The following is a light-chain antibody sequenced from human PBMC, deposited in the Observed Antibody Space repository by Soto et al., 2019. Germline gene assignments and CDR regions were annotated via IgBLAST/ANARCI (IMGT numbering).Light chain of an antibody. J-gene: IGLJ7*01. CDR2: DVT. Sequence: QSALTQPRSVSGSPGQSVTISCTGTSSDVGGYNYVSWYQQHPGKAPKLMIYDVTKRPSGVPDRFSGSKSGNTACLTISGLNAEDEADYNSCSSAGSYTFIVLGGGTQVTVL. CDR3: CSSAGSYTFIV. CDR1: SSDVGGYNY. V-gene: IGLV2-11*01.